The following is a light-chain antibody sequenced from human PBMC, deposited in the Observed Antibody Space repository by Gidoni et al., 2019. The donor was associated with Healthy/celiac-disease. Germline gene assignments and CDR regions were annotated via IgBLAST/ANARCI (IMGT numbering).Light chain of an antibody. CDR1: SSNIGAGYD. CDR3: QSYDSSLSVV. Sequence: QSVLTQPPSGSGAPGQRVTISCTGSSSNIGAGYDVHWYQQLPGTAPKLLIYGNSHRHSGVPDRFSGSKSGTSASLAITGLQAEDEADYYCQSYDSSLSVVFGGGTKLTVL. CDR2: GNS. J-gene: IGLJ2*01. V-gene: IGLV1-40*01.